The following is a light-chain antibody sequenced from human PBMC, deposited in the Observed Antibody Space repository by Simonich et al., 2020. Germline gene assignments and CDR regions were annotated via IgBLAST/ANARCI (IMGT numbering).Light chain of an antibody. CDR1: SSDFGGYNY. CDR3: SSYTSSSTWV. J-gene: IGLJ3*02. Sequence: QSALTQPASVSGSPGQSITISCTGTSSDFGGYNYVSWYQQHPGKAPKLRIYDVSGRPSGVANRFSGSKSGNTASLTISGLQAEDEADYYCSSYTSSSTWVFGGGTKLTVL. CDR2: DVS. V-gene: IGLV2-14*01.